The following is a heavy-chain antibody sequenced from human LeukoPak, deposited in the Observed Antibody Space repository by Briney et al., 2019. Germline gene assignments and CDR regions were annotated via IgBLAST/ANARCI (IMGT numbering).Heavy chain of an antibody. CDR2: INPNSGGT. J-gene: IGHJ4*02. Sequence: ASVKVSCKASGYPFIVYYIHWVRQAPGQGLEWMGCINPNSGGTKYAQKFQGRVTMTRDTPISTAYMELSSLRSDDTAVFYCARAQGSYYHVDFWGQGTLVTVSS. CDR3: ARAQGSYYHVDF. CDR1: GYPFIVYY. V-gene: IGHV1-2*02. D-gene: IGHD1-26*01.